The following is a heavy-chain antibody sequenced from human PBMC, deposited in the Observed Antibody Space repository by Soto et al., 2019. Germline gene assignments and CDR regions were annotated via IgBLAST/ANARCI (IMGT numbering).Heavy chain of an antibody. Sequence: EVRLVQSGGGLVQPGGSLRLSCADSRFIVSDNYVSWVRQAPGKGLEWVSLIYSGGGTDYAESVKGRFTISRDNSKNTLYLQMNSLKAEDKGIYYSATRMTTAPYWGQGTVVTVSS. CDR1: RFIVSDNY. J-gene: IGHJ4*02. CDR3: ATRMTTAPY. D-gene: IGHD4-17*01. CDR2: IYSGGGT. V-gene: IGHV3-66*01.